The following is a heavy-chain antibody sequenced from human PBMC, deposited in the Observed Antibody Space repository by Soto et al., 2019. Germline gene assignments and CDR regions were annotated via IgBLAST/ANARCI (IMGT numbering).Heavy chain of an antibody. CDR3: ARGPRYYFDY. CDR2: INHSGST. J-gene: IGHJ4*02. V-gene: IGHV4-34*01. Sequence: SETLSLTCAVYGGSFSGYYWSWIRQPPGEGLEWIGEINHSGSTNYNPSLKSRVTISVDTSKNQFSLKLSSVTAADTAVYYCARGPRYYFDYWGQGTLVTVSS. CDR1: GGSFSGYY.